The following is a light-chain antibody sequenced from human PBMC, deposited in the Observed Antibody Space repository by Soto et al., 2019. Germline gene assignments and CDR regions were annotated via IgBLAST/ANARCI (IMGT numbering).Light chain of an antibody. Sequence: EIVMTQSPATLSVSPGERATLSCRASQSVSSNLAWYQQKPGQAPRFLIYGASTRATGIPARFSGSGSGTEFTLTISSLQSEDFAVYYCRQYNNWPFTFGPGTKVDIK. CDR3: RQYNNWPFT. V-gene: IGKV3D-15*01. CDR2: GAS. J-gene: IGKJ3*01. CDR1: QSVSSN.